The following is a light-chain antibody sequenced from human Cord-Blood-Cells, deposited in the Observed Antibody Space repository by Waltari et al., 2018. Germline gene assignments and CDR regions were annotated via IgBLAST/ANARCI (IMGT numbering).Light chain of an antibody. Sequence: QSVLTQPPSASGTPGQRVTISCSGSSSNIGSNYGYWYQQLPGTAPKLLIYRNNPRPSGVPDRFSGSKSGTSASLAISGLRSEDEADYYCAAWDDSLSGPVFGGGTKLTVL. J-gene: IGLJ3*02. V-gene: IGLV1-47*01. CDR1: SSNIGSNY. CDR2: RNN. CDR3: AAWDDSLSGPV.